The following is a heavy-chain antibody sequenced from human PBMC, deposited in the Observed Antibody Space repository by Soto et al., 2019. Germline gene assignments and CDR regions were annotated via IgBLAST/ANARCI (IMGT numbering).Heavy chain of an antibody. Sequence: QLQLQESGSGLVKPSQTLSLTCAVSGGSISSGGYSWSWIRQPPGKGLEWIGYIYHSGSTYYNPSLKSRVTISVDRSKNQFSLKLSSVTAADTAVYYCARVRPYSSSWFGVGALDAFDIWGQGTMVTVSS. CDR1: GGSISSGGYS. J-gene: IGHJ3*02. CDR2: IYHSGST. CDR3: ARVRPYSSSWFGVGALDAFDI. D-gene: IGHD6-13*01. V-gene: IGHV4-30-2*01.